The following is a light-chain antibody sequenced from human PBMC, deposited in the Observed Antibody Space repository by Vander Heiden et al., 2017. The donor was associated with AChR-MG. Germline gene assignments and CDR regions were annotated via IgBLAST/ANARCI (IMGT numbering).Light chain of an antibody. CDR2: QDS. J-gene: IGLJ2*01. Sequence: SYELPQPPSVSVSPGQTASITCAGDKLRNEYTCWYQQKPGQSPVLVIFQDSKRPLGIPERFSGSYSGNTATLTISGTQSMDEADYYCQAWDRSTVVFGGGTKLTVL. V-gene: IGLV3-1*01. CDR3: QAWDRSTVV. CDR1: KLRNEY.